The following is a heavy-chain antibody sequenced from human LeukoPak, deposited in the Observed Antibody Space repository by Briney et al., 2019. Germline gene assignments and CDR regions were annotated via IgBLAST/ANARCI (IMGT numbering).Heavy chain of an antibody. CDR3: ARDMRTGWYAADY. D-gene: IGHD6-19*01. V-gene: IGHV3-11*05. CDR1: GFSFSDYC. Sequence: GGSLRLSCAASGFSFSDYCMSWIRQAPGKGLEWVSYISSRSSSTNYADSVKGRFTMSRDNAKNSLYLQMNSLRAEDTAVYYCARDMRTGWYAADYWGQGTLVTVS. CDR2: ISSRSSST. J-gene: IGHJ4*02.